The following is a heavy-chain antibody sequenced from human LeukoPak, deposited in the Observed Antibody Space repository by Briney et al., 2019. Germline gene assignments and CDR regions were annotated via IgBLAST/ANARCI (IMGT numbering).Heavy chain of an antibody. J-gene: IGHJ4*02. Sequence: SEILSLTCAVYGGSFSGYYWSWIRLPPGKGLEWIGEINHSGSTNYNPSLKSRVTISVDTSKNQFSLKLSSVTAADTAVYYCARGYCSGGSCVTLDYWGQGTLVTVSS. CDR3: ARGYCSGGSCVTLDY. V-gene: IGHV4-34*01. D-gene: IGHD2-15*01. CDR2: INHSGST. CDR1: GGSFSGYY.